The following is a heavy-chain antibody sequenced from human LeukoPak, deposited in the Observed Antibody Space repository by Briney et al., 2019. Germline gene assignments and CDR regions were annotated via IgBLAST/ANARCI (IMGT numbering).Heavy chain of an antibody. D-gene: IGHD5-24*01. CDR1: GGSISSYY. CDR2: IYTSGST. Sequence: PSETLSLTRTVSGGSISSYYWSWIRQPAGKGLEWIGRIYTSGSTNYNPSLKSRVTMSVDTSKNQFSLKLSSVTAADTAVYYCAREGDGYNLEVGRRTTGCFDYWGQGTLVTVSS. V-gene: IGHV4-4*07. J-gene: IGHJ4*02. CDR3: AREGDGYNLEVGRRTTGCFDY.